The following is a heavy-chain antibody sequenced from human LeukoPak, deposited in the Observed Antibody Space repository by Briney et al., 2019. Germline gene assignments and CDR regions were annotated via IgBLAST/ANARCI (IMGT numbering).Heavy chain of an antibody. V-gene: IGHV1-18*01. CDR1: GYTFTSYG. CDR3: ARDRRGYYGSGSYYKLYYYYGMDV. J-gene: IGHJ6*02. Sequence: GASVKVSCKASGYTFTSYGISWVRQAPGQGLEWMGWISAYNGNTNYAQKLQGRVTMTTDTSTSTAYMELRSLRSDDTAVYYCARDRRGYYGSGSYYKLYYYYGMDVWGQGTTVTVSS. CDR2: ISAYNGNT. D-gene: IGHD3-10*01.